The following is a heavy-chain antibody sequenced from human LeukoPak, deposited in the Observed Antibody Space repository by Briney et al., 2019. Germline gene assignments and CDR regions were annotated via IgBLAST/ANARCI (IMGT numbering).Heavy chain of an antibody. D-gene: IGHD5-12*01. CDR2: ISSNGRYT. CDR1: GLTFSTYI. J-gene: IGHJ4*02. V-gene: IGHV3-64*02. Sequence: GGSLRLSCAASGLTFSTYILYWVRQAPGKGLEYVSTISSNGRYTYYAGSVRGRFTISRDNSKNTLYLQMGSLRAEDMAVYYCARGVGNYGYDYFDYWGQGILVTVSS. CDR3: ARGVGNYGYDYFDY.